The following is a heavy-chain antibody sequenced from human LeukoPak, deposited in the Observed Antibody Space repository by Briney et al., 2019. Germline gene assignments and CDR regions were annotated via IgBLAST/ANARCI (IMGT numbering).Heavy chain of an antibody. Sequence: AGGSLRLSCAASGFTLGTYDMYWVHQAPGKGLECVSSISRSGGSTYYADSVKGRFTISRDNSKNTLYLQMSSLRADDTAVYYCSKKGQSEDYGKPGWGQGTLVTVSS. V-gene: IGHV3-23*01. D-gene: IGHD4-17*01. CDR2: ISRSGGST. J-gene: IGHJ4*02. CDR1: GFTLGTYD. CDR3: SKKGQSEDYGKPG.